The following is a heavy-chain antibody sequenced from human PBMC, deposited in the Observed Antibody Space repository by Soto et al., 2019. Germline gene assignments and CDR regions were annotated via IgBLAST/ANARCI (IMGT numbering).Heavy chain of an antibody. V-gene: IGHV1-2*04. CDR1: GYTFTGYY. CDR2: INPNSGGT. CDR3: ARADPPGELPGRSGAFDI. D-gene: IGHD1-26*01. Sequence: QVQLVQSGAEVKKPGASVKVSCKASGYTFTGYYMHWVRQAPGQGLEWMGWINPNSGGTNYAQKFQGWVTMTRDTSISTASMELSRLRSDDTAVYYCARADPPGELPGRSGAFDIWGQGTMVTVSS. J-gene: IGHJ3*02.